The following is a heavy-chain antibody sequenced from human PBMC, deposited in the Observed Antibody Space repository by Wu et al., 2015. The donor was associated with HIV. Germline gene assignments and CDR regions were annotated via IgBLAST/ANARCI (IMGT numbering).Heavy chain of an antibody. CDR3: AREMVITPSYYGMDV. CDR2: IIPLFDEP. Sequence: QVHLGQSGAEVKKPGSSIKVSCKASGGNFNTYAINWVRQAPGQGLEWMGGIIPLFDEPNYAQKFKGKVTMTTDTSTTTAYMELRSLKSDDTAVYYCAREMVITPSYYGMDVWGQGTTVTVSS. J-gene: IGHJ6*02. CDR1: GGNFNTYA. V-gene: IGHV1-69*05. D-gene: IGHD1-14*01.